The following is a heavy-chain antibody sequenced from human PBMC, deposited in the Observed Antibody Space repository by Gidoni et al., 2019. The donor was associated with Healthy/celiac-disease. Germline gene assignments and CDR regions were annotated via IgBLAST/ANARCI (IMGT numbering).Heavy chain of an antibody. Sequence: QITLKESGPTLVKPTQTPTLTCTFSGFSLSTSGVGVGWIRQPPGKALEWLALIYWDDDKRYSPSLKSRLTITKDTSKNQVVLTMTNMDPVDTATYYCAHRRPRTIFGVDILAFDIWGQGTMVTVSS. CDR1: GFSLSTSGVG. CDR2: IYWDDDK. D-gene: IGHD3-3*01. J-gene: IGHJ3*02. V-gene: IGHV2-5*02. CDR3: AHRRPRTIFGVDILAFDI.